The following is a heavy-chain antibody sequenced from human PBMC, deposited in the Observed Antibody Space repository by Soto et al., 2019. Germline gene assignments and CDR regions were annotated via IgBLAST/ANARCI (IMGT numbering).Heavy chain of an antibody. D-gene: IGHD3-22*01. V-gene: IGHV3-23*01. CDR2: IIANGGNK. CDR3: AKSPMLIVIDI. CDR1: GFTFSSYA. J-gene: IGHJ3*02. Sequence: GGSLRLSCAASGFTFSSYAMSWVRQAPGKGLEWVSGIIANGGNKYYADSAEGRFTISRDNSKNTLYLQLNSLRAEDTAIYYCAKSPMLIVIDIWGQGTMVTVSS.